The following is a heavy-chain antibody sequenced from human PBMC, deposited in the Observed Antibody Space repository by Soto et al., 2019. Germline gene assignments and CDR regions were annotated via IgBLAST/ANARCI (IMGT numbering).Heavy chain of an antibody. CDR1: GFSLGDYG. V-gene: IGHV3-23*01. CDR2: ICASGHSA. D-gene: IGHD2-15*01. Sequence: DVELLESGGGLVHPGGSLRLSCTASGFSLGDYGMNWVRQTPGKGLEWVSTICASGHSAYSADSVKGRLIISRDNSKNTLYLQMNSLRAEDTAVYYCARSALLWWALDSWGQGTLVTVSS. CDR3: ARSALLWWALDS. J-gene: IGHJ4*02.